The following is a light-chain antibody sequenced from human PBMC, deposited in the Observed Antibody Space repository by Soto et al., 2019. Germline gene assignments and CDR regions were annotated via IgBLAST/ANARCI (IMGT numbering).Light chain of an antibody. V-gene: IGLV2-23*03. Sequence: QSVLTQPASVSGSPGQSITISCTGTSSDVGSYNLVSWYQQHPGKAPKLMIYEGSKRRSGVSNRFSGSKSGNTASLTISGLQAEDEADYYCCSYAGSSTVFGTGTKLTVL. CDR1: SSDVGSYNL. CDR3: CSYAGSSTV. CDR2: EGS. J-gene: IGLJ1*01.